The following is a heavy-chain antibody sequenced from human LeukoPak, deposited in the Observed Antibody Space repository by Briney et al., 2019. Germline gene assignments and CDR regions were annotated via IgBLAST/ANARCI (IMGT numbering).Heavy chain of an antibody. CDR2: INSDGSST. CDR1: GFTFSSYW. J-gene: IGHJ4*02. D-gene: IGHD3-22*01. V-gene: IGHV3-74*01. Sequence: PGGSLRLSCAASGFTFSSYWMHWVRQAPGKGLVWVSRINSDGSSTSYADSVKGRFTISRDNAKNTLYLQMNSLRAEDTAVYYCARVSYDSSGYYMLFDYWGQGTLVTVSS. CDR3: ARVSYDSSGYYMLFDY.